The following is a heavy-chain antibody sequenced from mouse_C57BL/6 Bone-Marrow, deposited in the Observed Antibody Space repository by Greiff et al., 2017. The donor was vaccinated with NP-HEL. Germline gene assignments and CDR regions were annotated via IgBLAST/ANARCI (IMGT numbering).Heavy chain of an antibody. CDR2: IHPNSGST. V-gene: IGHV1-64*01. J-gene: IGHJ4*01. CDR3: ARYPYCYAMDY. Sequence: QVQLQQPGAELVKPGASVKLSCKASGYTFTSYWMHWVKQRPGQGLEWIGMIHPNSGSTNYNEKFKSKATLTVDKSSSTAYMQLSSLTSEDSAVYYCARYPYCYAMDYWGQGTSVTVSS. CDR1: GYTFTSYW.